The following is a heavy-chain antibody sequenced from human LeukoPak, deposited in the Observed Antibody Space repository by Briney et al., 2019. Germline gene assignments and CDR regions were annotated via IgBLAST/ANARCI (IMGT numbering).Heavy chain of an antibody. V-gene: IGHV4-59*08. CDR3: ARLTRITMVRGVTMNS. CDR2: IYYSGST. Sequence: PSETLSLTCTVSGGSISSYYWSWIRQPPGKGLEWIGYIYYSGSTNYNPSLKSRVTISVDTSKNQFSLKLSSVTAADTAVYYCARLTRITMVRGVTMNSWGQGTLVTVSS. CDR1: GGSISSYY. J-gene: IGHJ4*02. D-gene: IGHD3-10*01.